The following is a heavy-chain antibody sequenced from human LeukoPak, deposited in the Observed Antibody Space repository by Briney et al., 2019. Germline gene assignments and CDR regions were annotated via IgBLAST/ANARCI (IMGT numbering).Heavy chain of an antibody. CDR1: GLTFSGSA. Sequence: GGSLRLSCAASGLTFSGSAIHWVRQAPGKGLEWVGRIRGKFNTYATSYVESLKGRFTISRNDSKNTAYLQMSSLNTEDTAMYYCTTRGPAGQQLAPVSDYWGQGTLVTVSS. V-gene: IGHV3-73*01. J-gene: IGHJ4*02. CDR3: TTRGPAGQQLAPVSDY. D-gene: IGHD6-13*01. CDR2: IRGKFNTYAT.